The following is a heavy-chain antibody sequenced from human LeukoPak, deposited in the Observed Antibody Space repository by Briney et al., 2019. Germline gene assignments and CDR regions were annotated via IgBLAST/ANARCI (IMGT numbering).Heavy chain of an antibody. Sequence: SPTLSLTFAISGDSVSSNSAAWNWLRQSPSRGLEWLGMTYYRSKWYNDYAVSVTSRITTNPDTSKNQFSLQLNSVTPEDTAVYYCARDVLQLLAYWGQGTLLTVS. CDR2: TYYRSKWYN. V-gene: IGHV6-1*01. J-gene: IGHJ4*02. CDR3: ARDVLQLLAY. D-gene: IGHD1-7*01. CDR1: GDSVSSNSAA.